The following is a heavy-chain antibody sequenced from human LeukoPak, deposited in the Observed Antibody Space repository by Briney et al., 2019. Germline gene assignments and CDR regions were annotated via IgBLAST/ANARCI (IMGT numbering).Heavy chain of an antibody. V-gene: IGHV1-46*01. J-gene: IGHJ6*03. CDR3: AREDRRFRGTTTPSHYYYYYMDV. CDR2: INPSGGST. CDR1: GYTFTSNY. D-gene: IGHD1/OR15-1a*01. Sequence: ASVKVSCKASGYTFTSNYMHWVRQAPGQGLEWMGIINPSGGSTSYAQKFQGRVTMTRDTSTSTVYMELSSLRSEDTAVYYCAREDRRFRGTTTPSHYYYYYMDVWGKGTTVTVSS.